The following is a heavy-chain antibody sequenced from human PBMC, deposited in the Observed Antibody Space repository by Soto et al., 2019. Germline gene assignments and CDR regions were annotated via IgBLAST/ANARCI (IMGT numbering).Heavy chain of an antibody. Sequence: ASVKVSCKASGYTFTSYGISWVRQAPGQGLEWMGGISAYNGDTNYAQKLQGRVTMTTDTSTSTAYMELRSLRSDDTAVYYCARAKTTVLTPGSWFDPWGQGTLVTVSS. CDR1: GYTFTSYG. CDR3: ARAKTTVLTPGSWFDP. CDR2: ISAYNGDT. J-gene: IGHJ5*02. D-gene: IGHD4-17*01. V-gene: IGHV1-18*01.